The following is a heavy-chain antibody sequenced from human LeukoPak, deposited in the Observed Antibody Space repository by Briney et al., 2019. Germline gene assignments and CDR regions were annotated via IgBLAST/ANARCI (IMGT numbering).Heavy chain of an antibody. D-gene: IGHD1-26*01. CDR3: WRTVVGIIYYETDP. CDR2: IYHSGRT. CDR1: GGSFSGYY. Sequence: PSETLSLTCAVYGGSFSGYYWSWLRHPPGKGLEWLGEIYHSGRTNYNRSLKSRVTISVDTSKNHFSLTLNPFATADTAVDYRWRTVVGIIYYETDPRGNG. V-gene: IGHV4-34*01. J-gene: IGHJ6*03.